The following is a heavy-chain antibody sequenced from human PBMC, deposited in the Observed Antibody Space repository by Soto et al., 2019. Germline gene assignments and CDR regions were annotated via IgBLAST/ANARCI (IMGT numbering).Heavy chain of an antibody. CDR1: GFSLSTSGVG. Sequence: QITLKESGPTLVKPTQTLTLTCTFSGFSLSTSGVGVGWIRQPPGNALECLALIYWDDDKRYSLSLKSRLTIPMETSKNQVVLTMNNMDPVDTATYYCAHRLYCNRAAGYFHYWGQGTLVTVSS. CDR2: IYWDDDK. D-gene: IGHD2-8*02. CDR3: AHRLYCNRAAGYFHY. V-gene: IGHV2-5*02. J-gene: IGHJ4*02.